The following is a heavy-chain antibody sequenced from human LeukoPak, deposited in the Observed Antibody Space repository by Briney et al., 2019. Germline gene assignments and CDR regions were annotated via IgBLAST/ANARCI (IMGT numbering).Heavy chain of an antibody. CDR1: GFTFSNYA. CDR3: AKAARTTVTYSFDS. CDR2: ISAGGGVT. Sequence: GGSLRLSCAASGFTFSNYAMVWVRQAPRKGLDWVSSISAGGGVTSNADSVKGRFTISRDNSKNTLYLQMNSLRAEDTAMYYCAKAARTTVTYSFDSWGQGTLVTVSS. V-gene: IGHV3-23*01. J-gene: IGHJ4*02. D-gene: IGHD4-17*01.